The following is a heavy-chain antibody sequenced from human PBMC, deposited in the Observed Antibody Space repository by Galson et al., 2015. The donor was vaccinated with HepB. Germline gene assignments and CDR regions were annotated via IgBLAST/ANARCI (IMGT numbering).Heavy chain of an antibody. Sequence: SLRLSCAASGFTFSISWMAWVRQTPGKGLECVANINPDGSDVHYVDSVRGRFTISRDNARNSLYLQLNILTADDTAVYFCVRDPEWGAFDIWGRGTVVTVSS. CDR3: VRDPEWGAFDI. V-gene: IGHV3-7*04. J-gene: IGHJ3*02. CDR2: INPDGSDV. D-gene: IGHD1-26*01. CDR1: GFTFSISW.